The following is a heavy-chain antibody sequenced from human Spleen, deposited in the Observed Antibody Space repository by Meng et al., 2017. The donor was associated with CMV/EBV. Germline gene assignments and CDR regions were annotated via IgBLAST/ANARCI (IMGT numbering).Heavy chain of an antibody. V-gene: IGHV3-11*04. J-gene: IGHJ4*02. CDR1: GFTFTGYY. D-gene: IGHD3-10*01. CDR2: INVSGGSI. CDR3: AKVGGGYFDY. Sequence: GESLKISCAASGFTFTGYYMSWIRQAPGKGLEWVSSINVSGGSIYYADSLKGRVTISRDNAKNSVYLQMKSLRVEDTAVYYCAKVGGGYFDYWGQGTLVTVSS.